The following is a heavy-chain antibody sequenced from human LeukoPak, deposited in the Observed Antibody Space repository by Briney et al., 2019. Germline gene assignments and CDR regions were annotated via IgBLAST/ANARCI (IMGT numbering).Heavy chain of an antibody. CDR3: ARQISDYYYYYIDV. CDR2: IYYSGTT. D-gene: IGHD3-10*01. CDR1: GGSISSSHYY. V-gene: IGHV4-39*01. J-gene: IGHJ6*03. Sequence: SETLSLTCTVSGGSISSSHYYWGWFRLTPGKGLEWIGTIYYSGTTYYNPSLESRATISEDTSKNQFSLTLRSVTAADTAVYYCARQISDYYYYYIDVWGKGTTVTVSS.